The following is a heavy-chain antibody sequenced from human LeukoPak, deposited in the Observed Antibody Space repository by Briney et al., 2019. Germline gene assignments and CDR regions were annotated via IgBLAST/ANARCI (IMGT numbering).Heavy chain of an antibody. J-gene: IGHJ6*02. V-gene: IGHV3-7*01. CDR2: IKQDGSEK. CDR1: KFSFNNYL. CDR3: ARDIIVIVRFGLDSYGMDV. Sequence: GGSLRLSCAASKFSFNNYLMSWVRQTPGKGRERVSSIKQDGSEKYYVHSVKGRFTISKDNTKNSLYLQMNSLRAEDTAVYYCARDIIVIVRFGLDSYGMDVWGQGTTVTVSS. D-gene: IGHD3-22*01.